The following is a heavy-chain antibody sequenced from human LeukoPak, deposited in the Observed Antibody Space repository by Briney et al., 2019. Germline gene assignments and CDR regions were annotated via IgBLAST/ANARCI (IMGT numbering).Heavy chain of an antibody. Sequence: PSETLSPTCTVSGGTISSSTYYWGWIRQPPGKGLDWTGSIFYSGSTYYNPSLKGRITISVDTSKNQFSLKLSSVTAADTAVYYCARDLPYDSSGTFDYWGQGTLVTVSS. CDR1: GGTISSSTYY. D-gene: IGHD3-22*01. CDR2: IFYSGST. CDR3: ARDLPYDSSGTFDY. J-gene: IGHJ4*02. V-gene: IGHV4-39*02.